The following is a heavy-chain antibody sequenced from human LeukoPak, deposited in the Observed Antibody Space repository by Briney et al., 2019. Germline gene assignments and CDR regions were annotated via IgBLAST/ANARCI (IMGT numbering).Heavy chain of an antibody. CDR3: ARERVTYYYGSGSYYYGMDV. J-gene: IGHJ6*04. CDR2: IWYDGSNK. CDR1: GFTFSSYG. Sequence: GRSLSLSCAASGFTFSSYGMHWVRQAPGKGLEWVAVIWYDGSNKYYADSVKGRFTISRDNSKNTLYLQMNSLRAEDTAVYYCARERVTYYYGSGSYYYGMDVWGKGTTVTVSS. D-gene: IGHD3-10*01. V-gene: IGHV3-33*01.